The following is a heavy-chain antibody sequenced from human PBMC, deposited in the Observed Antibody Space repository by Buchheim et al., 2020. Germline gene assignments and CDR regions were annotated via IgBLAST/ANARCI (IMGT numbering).Heavy chain of an antibody. CDR3: AKDRRWLQFDY. Sequence: EVQLLESGGGLVQPGGSLRLSCAASGFMFSNNAMSWVRQAPGKGLEWVSGISGSGGSIYYARSVKGRLTISRDNSKNTLYLQINSLRAEDTAVYYCAKDRRWLQFDYWGQGTL. CDR2: ISGSGGSI. D-gene: IGHD5-24*01. CDR1: GFMFSNNA. V-gene: IGHV3-23*01. J-gene: IGHJ4*02.